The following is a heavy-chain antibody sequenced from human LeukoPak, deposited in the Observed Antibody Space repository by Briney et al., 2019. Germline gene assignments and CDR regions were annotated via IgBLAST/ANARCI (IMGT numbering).Heavy chain of an antibody. CDR2: IFPILGIA. CDR1: GGTFSSYA. D-gene: IGHD6-13*01. CDR3: AVRSAYSSSWMGQGY. V-gene: IGHV1-69*04. Sequence: GSSVTVSCKASGGTFSSYAISWVRQAPGQGLEWMGRIFPILGIANYAQKFQGRVTITADKSTSTAYMELSSLRSEDTAVYYCAVRSAYSSSWMGQGYWGQGTLVTVSS. J-gene: IGHJ4*02.